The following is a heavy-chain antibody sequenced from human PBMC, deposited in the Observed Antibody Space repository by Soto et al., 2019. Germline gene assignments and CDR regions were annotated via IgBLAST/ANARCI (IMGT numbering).Heavy chain of an antibody. Sequence: GGSLRLSCAASGFTFTHYGLHWVRQAPGKGLEWVALISSDGSNKYYADSVRGRFTISRDNSKNTLYLQMNSLRVDDTAVYYCAKDTYYYESSGYTGWGHGTLVPASS. V-gene: IGHV3-30-3*01. CDR1: GFTFTHYG. CDR3: AKDTYYYESSGYTG. D-gene: IGHD3-22*01. J-gene: IGHJ4*01. CDR2: ISSDGSNK.